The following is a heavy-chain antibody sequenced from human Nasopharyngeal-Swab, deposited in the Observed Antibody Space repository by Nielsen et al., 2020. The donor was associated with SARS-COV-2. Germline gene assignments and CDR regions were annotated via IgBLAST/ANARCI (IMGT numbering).Heavy chain of an antibody. J-gene: IGHJ6*03. CDR1: GGSISNRNYY. V-gene: IGHV4-39*01. CDR2: IYYTGTT. CDR3: ARVGRFLEWLLSTNYYYYMDV. Sequence: SETLSLTCTVSGGSISNRNYYWGWIRQPPGKGLEWIGSIYYTGTTYYNPSLKSRVTISIDTSKNQFSLNLNSVTAADTAVYFCARVGRFLEWLLSTNYYYYMDVWGKGTTVTVSS. D-gene: IGHD3-3*01.